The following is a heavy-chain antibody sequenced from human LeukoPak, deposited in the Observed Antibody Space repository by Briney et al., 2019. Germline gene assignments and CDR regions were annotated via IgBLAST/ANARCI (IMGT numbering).Heavy chain of an antibody. Sequence: ASVKVSCKTSGDTFTTHGIHWVRQAPGQGPEWMGWINPGSGYTKYSEKFQGRVTMTRDTSTSTVYMELSSLRSEDTAVYYCARDMISYGYDYWGQGTLVTVSS. CDR3: ARDMISYGYDY. CDR1: GDTFTTHG. V-gene: IGHV1-3*01. CDR2: INPGSGYT. J-gene: IGHJ4*02. D-gene: IGHD5-18*01.